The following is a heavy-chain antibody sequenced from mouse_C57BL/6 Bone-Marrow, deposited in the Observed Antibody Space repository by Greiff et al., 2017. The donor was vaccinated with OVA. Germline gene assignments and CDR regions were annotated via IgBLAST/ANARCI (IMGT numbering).Heavy chain of an antibody. CDR1: GFNIKDDY. J-gene: IGHJ3*01. V-gene: IGHV14-4*01. Sequence: EVKLMESGAELVRPGASVKLSCTASGFNIKDDYMHWVKQRPEQGLEWIGWIDPENGDTEYASKFQGKATITADTSSNTAYLQLSSLTSEDTAVYYCTRADGNYVFAYWGQGTLVTVSA. CDR3: TRADGNYVFAY. CDR2: IDPENGDT. D-gene: IGHD2-1*01.